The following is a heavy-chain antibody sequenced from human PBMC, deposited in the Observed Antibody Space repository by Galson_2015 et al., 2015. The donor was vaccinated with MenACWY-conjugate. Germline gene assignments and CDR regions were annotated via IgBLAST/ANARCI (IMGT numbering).Heavy chain of an antibody. CDR2: IYSGGDT. J-gene: IGHJ4*02. CDR1: AFSVGSNY. V-gene: IGHV3-53*01. D-gene: IGHD6-6*01. CDR3: ARVGGSPLAPFVY. Sequence: SLRLSCATSAFSVGSNYMSWVRQAPGKGLEWVSIIYSGGDTYYADSVKGRFTISRDNSKNTLYLQMNYLRAEDTAVYYCARVGGSPLAPFVYWGQGTLVTVSS.